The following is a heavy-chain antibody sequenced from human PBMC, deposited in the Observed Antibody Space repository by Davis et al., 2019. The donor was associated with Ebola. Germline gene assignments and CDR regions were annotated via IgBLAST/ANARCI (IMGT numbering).Heavy chain of an antibody. D-gene: IGHD1-20*01. CDR2: IHTGDSDT. CDR3: ASLRRTITGMDDGFDI. CDR1: GNSFTSYW. V-gene: IGHV5-51*01. J-gene: IGHJ3*02. Sequence: GESLKTSCKDSGNSFTSYWIGWGRQMPGKGQGRMGIIHTGDSDTRYSPSCRGQVTISADKSTRTAYLQWGSLKASDTAMYYCASLRRTITGMDDGFDIWGQGTMVTVSS.